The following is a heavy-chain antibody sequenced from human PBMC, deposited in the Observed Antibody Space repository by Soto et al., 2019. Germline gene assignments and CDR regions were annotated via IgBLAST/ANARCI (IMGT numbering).Heavy chain of an antibody. Sequence: QVQLVESGGGVVQPGRSLRLSCAASGFTFSSYGMHWVRQAPGKGLEWVAVIWYYGSNKYYADSVKGRFTISRDNSKNTLYLQMNSLRAEDTAVYYCASLSYYDTLDAFDIWGQGTMVTVSS. CDR2: IWYYGSNK. D-gene: IGHD3-22*01. J-gene: IGHJ3*02. CDR1: GFTFSSYG. V-gene: IGHV3-33*01. CDR3: ASLSYYDTLDAFDI.